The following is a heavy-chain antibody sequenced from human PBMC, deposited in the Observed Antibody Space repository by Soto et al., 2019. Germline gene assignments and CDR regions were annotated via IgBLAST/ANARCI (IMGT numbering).Heavy chain of an antibody. J-gene: IGHJ5*02. V-gene: IGHV4-59*08. CDR1: GCSINSYY. Sequence: PSETLALTCTVSGCSINSYYWTWIRQPPGMGLEWIGYVYYTGTTSYNPSLKSRVTISIDGSKNQISLKLSSVTAGDTAFYYCARLGGYYHSLDTWGQGTLVTVSS. CDR2: VYYTGTT. CDR3: ARLGGYYHSLDT. D-gene: IGHD3-22*01.